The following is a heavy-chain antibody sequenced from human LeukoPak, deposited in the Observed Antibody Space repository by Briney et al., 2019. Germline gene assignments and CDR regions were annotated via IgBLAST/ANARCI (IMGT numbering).Heavy chain of an antibody. CDR2: INHSGST. CDR3: ARDPPYYDSSGWTFDY. D-gene: IGHD3-22*01. Sequence: SETLSLTCAVYGGSFSGYYWSWIRQPPGKVLEWIGEINHSGSTNYNPSLKSRVTISVDTSKNQFSLKLSSVTAADTAVYYCARDPPYYDSSGWTFDYWGQGTLVTVSS. J-gene: IGHJ4*02. CDR1: GGSFSGYY. V-gene: IGHV4-34*01.